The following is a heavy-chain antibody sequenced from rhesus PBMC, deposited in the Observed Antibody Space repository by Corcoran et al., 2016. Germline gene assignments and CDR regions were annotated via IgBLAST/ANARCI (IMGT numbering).Heavy chain of an antibody. J-gene: IGHJ4*01. CDR1: GGSISSSY. V-gene: IGHV4-169*02. Sequence: QMQLQQWGEGLVKPSETLSVTCAVSGGSISSSYWSWIRQAPGKGLEWIGYIYGSGSSTNYNPSRKRRVTLSVDTSKNQLSLKLSSVTTADTAVYYCARDDRYCTGSGCYYFDYWGQGVLVTVAS. D-gene: IGHD2-21*01. CDR3: ARDDRYCTGSGCYYFDY. CDR2: IYGSGSST.